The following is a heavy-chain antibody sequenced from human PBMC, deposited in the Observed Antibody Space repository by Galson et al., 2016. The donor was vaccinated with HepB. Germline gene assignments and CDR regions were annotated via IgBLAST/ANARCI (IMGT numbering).Heavy chain of an antibody. CDR1: GFTFSDYG. Sequence: SLRLSCAASGFTFSDYGMHWVRQAPGKGLEWVALIWSEENTKYYADSVKGRFTISRDNSKNTLYLQMSSLRAEDTAIYYCAGDGDGSGGTCYGGGVWAYWGRGTLATVSS. V-gene: IGHV3-33*01. CDR3: AGDGDGSGGTCYGGGVWAY. J-gene: IGHJ4*02. D-gene: IGHD2-15*01. CDR2: IWSEENTK.